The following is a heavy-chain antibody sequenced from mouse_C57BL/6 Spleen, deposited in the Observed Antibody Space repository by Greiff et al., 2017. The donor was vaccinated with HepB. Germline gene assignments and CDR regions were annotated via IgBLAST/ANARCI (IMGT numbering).Heavy chain of an antibody. CDR3: ARDGYDGGDAMDY. Sequence: VQLQQSGPGLVKPSQSLSLTCSVTGYSITSGYYWNWIRQFPGNKLEWMGYISYDGSNNYNPSLKNRISITRDTSKNQFFLKLNSVTTEDTATYYCARDGYDGGDAMDYWGQGTSVTVSS. J-gene: IGHJ4*01. CDR2: ISYDGSN. D-gene: IGHD2-2*01. CDR1: GYSITSGYY. V-gene: IGHV3-6*01.